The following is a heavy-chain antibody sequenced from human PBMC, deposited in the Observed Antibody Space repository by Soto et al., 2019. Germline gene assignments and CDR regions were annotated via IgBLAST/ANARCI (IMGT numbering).Heavy chain of an antibody. CDR2: IYHSGST. D-gene: IGHD1-20*01. CDR1: GGSISSGGYS. Sequence: PSETLSLTCAVSGGSISSGGYSWSWIRRPPGKGLEWIGYIYHSGSTYYNPSLKSRVTISVDRSKNQFSLKLSSVTAADTAVYYCARDLSITGTTTLDPWGQGTLVTVSS. V-gene: IGHV4-30-2*01. CDR3: ARDLSITGTTTLDP. J-gene: IGHJ5*02.